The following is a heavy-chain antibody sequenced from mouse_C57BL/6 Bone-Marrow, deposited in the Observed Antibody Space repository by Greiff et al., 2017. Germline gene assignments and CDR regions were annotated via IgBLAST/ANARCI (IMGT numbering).Heavy chain of an antibody. J-gene: IGHJ3*01. CDR2: INPSTGGT. CDR3: AGRLLRTFLFAY. D-gene: IGHD1-1*01. Sequence: VQLQQSGPELVKPGASVKISCKASGYSFTGYYMNWVKQSPEKSLEWIGEINPSTGGTTYNQKFKAKATLTVDKFSSTAYMQLKSLTSEDSAVYYCAGRLLRTFLFAYWGQGTLVTVSA. CDR1: GYSFTGYY. V-gene: IGHV1-42*01.